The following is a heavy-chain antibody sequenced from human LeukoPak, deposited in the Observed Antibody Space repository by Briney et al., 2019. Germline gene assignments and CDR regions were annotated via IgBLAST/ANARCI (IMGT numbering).Heavy chain of an antibody. Sequence: PSETLSLTCTVSGYSISSGYYWGWIRQPPGKGLEWIGIIYHSGSTYYNPSLKSRVTITVDTSKNQFSLKLSPVTAADKAVYYCGIGTVVTYYNWFYPWGQGDLVTVSS. CDR1: GYSISSGYY. J-gene: IGHJ5*02. CDR2: IYHSGST. D-gene: IGHD4-23*01. CDR3: GIGTVVTYYNWFYP. V-gene: IGHV4-38-2*02.